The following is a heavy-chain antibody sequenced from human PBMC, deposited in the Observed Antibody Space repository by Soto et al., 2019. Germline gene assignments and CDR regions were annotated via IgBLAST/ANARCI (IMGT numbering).Heavy chain of an antibody. Sequence: SETLSLTCAVSGGSISSSNWWSWVRQPPGKGLEWIGEIYHSGSTNYNPSLKSRVTISVDKSKNQFSLKLSSVTAADTAVYYCARIAKRRGMVNYYGMDVWGQGTTVTVSS. V-gene: IGHV4-4*02. J-gene: IGHJ6*02. D-gene: IGHD3-16*01. CDR2: IYHSGST. CDR1: GGSISSSNW. CDR3: ARIAKRRGMVNYYGMDV.